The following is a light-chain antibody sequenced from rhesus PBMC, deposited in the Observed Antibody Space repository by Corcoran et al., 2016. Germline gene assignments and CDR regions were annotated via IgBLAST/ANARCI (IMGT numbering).Light chain of an antibody. CDR1: QGISSY. Sequence: DIQMTQSPSSLSASVGDTVTITCLASQGISSYLNWFQQKPGKAPKLLVYAATTLQSGVPSRFSGSGSGTDFTLTISSLQPEDFATYYCQQYKSYPWTFGQGTKVEIK. CDR2: AAT. CDR3: QQYKSYPWT. V-gene: IGKV1-28*02. J-gene: IGKJ1*01.